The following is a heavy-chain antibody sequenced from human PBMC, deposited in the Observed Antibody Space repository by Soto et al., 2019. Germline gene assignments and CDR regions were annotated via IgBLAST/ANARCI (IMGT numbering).Heavy chain of an antibody. Sequence: GGSLRLSCAASGFTFSSYAMSWVRQAPGKGLEWVSAFSGSGGSTYYADSVKGRFTISRDNSKNTLYLQMNSLRAEDTAVYYCAKVWAWNYVYYFDYWGQGTLVTVSS. J-gene: IGHJ4*02. CDR2: FSGSGGST. V-gene: IGHV3-23*01. D-gene: IGHD1-7*01. CDR3: AKVWAWNYVYYFDY. CDR1: GFTFSSYA.